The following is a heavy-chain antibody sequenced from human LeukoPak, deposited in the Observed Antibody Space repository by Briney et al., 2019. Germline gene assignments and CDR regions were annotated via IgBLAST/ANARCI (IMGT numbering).Heavy chain of an antibody. CDR3: ARGGGPLSPVPVNWFDP. J-gene: IGHJ5*02. CDR1: GGSISSSSYY. V-gene: IGHV4-39*07. Sequence: SETLSLTCTVSGGSISSSSYYWGWIRQPPGKGLEWIGSIYYSGSTYYNPSLKSRVTISVDTSKNQFSLKLSSVTAADTAVYYCARGGGPLSPVPVNWFDPWGQGTLVTVSS. CDR2: IYYSGST. D-gene: IGHD2-2*01.